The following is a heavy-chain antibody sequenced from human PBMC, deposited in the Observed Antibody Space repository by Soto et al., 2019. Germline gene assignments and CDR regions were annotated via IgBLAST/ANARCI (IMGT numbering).Heavy chain of an antibody. Sequence: QMQLVQSGPEVKKPGTSVKVSCKASGFTFTSSAVQWVRQARGQRLEWIGWIVVGSGNTNYAQTFQARATITRDMSTSTAYMELSSLRSEDTAVYYCAAGGGGSYYGYWGQGTLVTVSS. CDR1: GFTFTSSA. D-gene: IGHD1-26*01. J-gene: IGHJ4*02. V-gene: IGHV1-58*01. CDR3: AAGGGGSYYGY. CDR2: IVVGSGNT.